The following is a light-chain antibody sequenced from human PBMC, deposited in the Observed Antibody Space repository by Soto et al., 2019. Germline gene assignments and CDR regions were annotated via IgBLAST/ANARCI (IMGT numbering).Light chain of an antibody. CDR2: GNS. CDR1: SSNIGAGYD. J-gene: IGLJ3*02. V-gene: IGLV1-40*01. CDR3: QSFDSSLSGWRV. Sequence: QLVLTQPPSVSGAPGQRVTISCTGSSSNIGAGYDVHWYQQLPGTAPKLLIYGNSNRPSGVPDRFSGSKSGTSASLAITGXXXXXXXXXXCQSFDSSLSGWRVFGGGTKLTVL.